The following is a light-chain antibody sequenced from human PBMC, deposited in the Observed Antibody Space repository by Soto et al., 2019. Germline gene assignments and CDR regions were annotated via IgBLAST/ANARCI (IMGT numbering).Light chain of an antibody. CDR3: SSYTSSSTLWV. V-gene: IGLV2-14*01. J-gene: IGLJ3*02. CDR2: EVS. Sequence: QSALTQPASVSASPGQSITISCTGTSSDVGDYNYVSWYQQHPGKAPELMIYEVSNRPSGVSNRFSGSKSGNTASLTISGLQAEDEADYYCSSYTSSSTLWVFGGGTKVTVL. CDR1: SSDVGDYNY.